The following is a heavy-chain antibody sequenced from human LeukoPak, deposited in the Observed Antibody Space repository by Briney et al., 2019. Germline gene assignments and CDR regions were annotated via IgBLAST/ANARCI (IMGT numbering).Heavy chain of an antibody. D-gene: IGHD3-22*01. V-gene: IGHV4-39*01. J-gene: IGHJ4*02. CDR3: ARGEGGYFDY. CDR1: GGSISSSSYY. Sequence: SETLSLTXTVSGGSISSSSYYWAWIRQPPGNGLEWIGNIYYSGSSYYNPSLKSRVTIAIDTSKNQFSLKLSSVTAADTAVYYCARGEGGYFDYWGQGTPVTVSS. CDR2: IYYSGSS.